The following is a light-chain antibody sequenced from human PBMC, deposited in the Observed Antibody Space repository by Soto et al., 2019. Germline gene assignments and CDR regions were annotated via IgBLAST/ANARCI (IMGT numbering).Light chain of an antibody. CDR1: QSVSSIY. CDR2: GAS. Sequence: EIVLTQSPGTLSLSPGERATLSCRASQSVSSIYLAWYQQKPGQAPRLLIYGASSRPTGIPDRFSGSGSGTDFTLTISRLEPEDCAVYYCQQYGSSALTFGGGTKVELK. V-gene: IGKV3-20*01. CDR3: QQYGSSALT. J-gene: IGKJ4*01.